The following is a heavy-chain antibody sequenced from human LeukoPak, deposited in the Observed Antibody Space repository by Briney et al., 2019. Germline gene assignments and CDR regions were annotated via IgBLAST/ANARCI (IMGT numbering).Heavy chain of an antibody. CDR1: GFTFSGYW. J-gene: IGHJ4*02. CDR2: VDTDGSTV. V-gene: IGHV3-74*01. D-gene: IGHD1-7*01. CDR3: ARDQSTGTYFDY. Sequence: GGSLRLSCAASGFTFSGYWMNWVRQGPGKGLVWVARVDTDGSTVNYADSVKGRFTISRDNAKNSLYLQMNSLRAEDTAVYYCARDQSTGTYFDYWGQGTLVTVSS.